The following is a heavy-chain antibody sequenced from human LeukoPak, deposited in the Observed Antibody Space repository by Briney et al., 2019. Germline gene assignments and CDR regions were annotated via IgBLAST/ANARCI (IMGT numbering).Heavy chain of an antibody. CDR3: AKGGIVALTLFDY. Sequence: PGGSLRLSCAASIFTFSSYAMRWVRQAPGKGLEWVSTISGSTGSTYYADSLKGRFTISRDNSKNTLYLQMNSLRAEDTAVYYCAKGGIVALTLFDYWGQGTLVTVSS. J-gene: IGHJ4*02. V-gene: IGHV3-23*01. D-gene: IGHD5-12*01. CDR2: ISGSTGST. CDR1: IFTFSSYA.